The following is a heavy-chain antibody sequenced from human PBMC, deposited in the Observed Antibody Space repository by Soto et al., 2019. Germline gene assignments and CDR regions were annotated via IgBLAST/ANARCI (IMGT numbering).Heavy chain of an antibody. CDR2: ISSSSSYI. Sequence: PGGSLRLSCAASGFTFSSYSMNWVRQAPGKGLEWVSSISSSSSYIYYADSVKGRFTISRDNAKNSLYLQMNSLRAEDTAVYYCARDREEWLPAFDLWGQGTMVTVSS. D-gene: IGHD5-12*01. V-gene: IGHV3-21*01. CDR1: GFTFSSYS. CDR3: ARDREEWLPAFDL. J-gene: IGHJ3*01.